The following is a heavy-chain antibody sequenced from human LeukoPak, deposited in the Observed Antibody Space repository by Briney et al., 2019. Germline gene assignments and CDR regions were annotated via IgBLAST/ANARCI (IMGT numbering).Heavy chain of an antibody. J-gene: IGHJ4*02. Sequence: GGSLRLSCAASGFTFSSYAMHWVRQAPGKGLEWVAVISGDGSNKYYADSVKSRFTISRDNSKNTLYLQMNSLRAEGTAVYYCARSENWNDVRFDYWGQGTLVTVSS. CDR1: GFTFSSYA. CDR3: ARSENWNDVRFDY. D-gene: IGHD1-1*01. CDR2: ISGDGSNK. V-gene: IGHV3-30*04.